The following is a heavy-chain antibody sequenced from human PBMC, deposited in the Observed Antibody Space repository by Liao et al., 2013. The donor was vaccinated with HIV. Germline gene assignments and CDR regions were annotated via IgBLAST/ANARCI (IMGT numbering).Heavy chain of an antibody. D-gene: IGHD3-3*01. CDR1: GTSLSGYY. V-gene: IGHV4-34*02. CDR3: VRGGYDFWDH. Sequence: QVQLQQWGAGLLKPSETLFHKCAVYGTSLSGYYWSWVRQAPGKGLEWIGEMSHSGSHSGSVNYNPSLRGRVTISEDTLKNQFSLSLTSVTAADSGVYYCVRGGYDFWDHWGQGALGTVSS. CDR2: MSHSGSHSGSV. J-gene: IGHJ4*02.